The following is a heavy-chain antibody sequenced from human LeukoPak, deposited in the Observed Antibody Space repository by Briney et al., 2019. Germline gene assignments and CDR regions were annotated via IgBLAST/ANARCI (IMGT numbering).Heavy chain of an antibody. J-gene: IGHJ4*02. CDR2: INHSGST. CDR3: ARETFVVVPAALDY. Sequence: SETLSLTCAVYGGSFSGYYWNWIRQPPGKGLEWIGEINHSGSTNYNPSLKSRVTISVDTSKNQFSLKLSSVTAADTAVYYCARETFVVVPAALDYWGQGTLVTVSS. D-gene: IGHD2-2*01. V-gene: IGHV4-34*01. CDR1: GGSFSGYY.